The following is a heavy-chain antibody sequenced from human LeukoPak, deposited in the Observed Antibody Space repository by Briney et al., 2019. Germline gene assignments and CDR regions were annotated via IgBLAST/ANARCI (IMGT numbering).Heavy chain of an antibody. J-gene: IGHJ6*02. CDR1: GFTFGDYA. D-gene: IGHD6-13*01. V-gene: IGHV3-9*01. Sequence: GRSLRLSCAASGFTFGDYAMHCVRQAPGKGLEWVSGINWKSNNIGYADSVKGRFTISRDNAKNSLYLQMNSLRTEDTALYYCARDRAGYFYAMDVWGQGTSVTVSS. CDR3: ARDRAGYFYAMDV. CDR2: INWKSNNI.